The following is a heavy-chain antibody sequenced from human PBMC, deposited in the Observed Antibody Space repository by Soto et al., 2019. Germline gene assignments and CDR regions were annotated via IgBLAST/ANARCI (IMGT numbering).Heavy chain of an antibody. Sequence: GASVKVSCKVSGGTFSSYFINWVRQAPGQGLGWVGGIIPVFGTGSYAEKFQGRVTITADESTSTAYMELSRLRSDDTAVYYCARETPSAAAAYYYYGLDVWGQGTTVTVSS. CDR3: ARETPSAAAAYYYYGLDV. J-gene: IGHJ6*02. CDR2: IIPVFGTG. CDR1: GGTFSSYF. D-gene: IGHD6-13*01. V-gene: IGHV1-69*13.